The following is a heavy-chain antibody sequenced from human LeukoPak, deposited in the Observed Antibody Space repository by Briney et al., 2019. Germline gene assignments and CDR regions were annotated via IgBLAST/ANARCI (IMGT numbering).Heavy chain of an antibody. J-gene: IGHJ4*02. D-gene: IGHD1-26*01. Sequence: GGSLRLSCAASAFTFSDYSMNWVRQAPGKGLEWVSYISGRSSTIYYADSVKGRFTISRDDAKNSMYLQMNSLRAEDTAVYYCARDRIKSGSYYFDYWGQGTLVTVSS. CDR1: AFTFSDYS. V-gene: IGHV3-48*01. CDR2: ISGRSSTI. CDR3: ARDRIKSGSYYFDY.